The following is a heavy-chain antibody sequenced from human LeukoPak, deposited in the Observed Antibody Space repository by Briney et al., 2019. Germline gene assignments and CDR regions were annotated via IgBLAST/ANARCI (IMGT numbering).Heavy chain of an antibody. CDR2: ISGSGGST. CDR1: GFTFSSYA. D-gene: IGHD3-3*01. V-gene: IGHV3-23*01. J-gene: IGHJ4*02. CDR3: AKDRLYYDFWSGYYMTTGDY. Sequence: GGSLRLSCAASGFTFSSYAMSWVRQAPGKGLEWVSAISGSGGSTYYADSVKGRFTISRDNSKNTLYLQMNSLRAEDTAVYYCAKDRLYYDFWSGYYMTTGDYWGQGTLVTVSS.